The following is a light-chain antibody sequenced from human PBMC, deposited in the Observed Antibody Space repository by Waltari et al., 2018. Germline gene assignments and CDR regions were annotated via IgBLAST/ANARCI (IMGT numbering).Light chain of an antibody. J-gene: IGKJ4*01. CDR3: QQYNNWPPLT. V-gene: IGKV3-15*01. Sequence: EIVMTQSPATLSVSPGERATLSFRASQSVSSNLAWYQQKPGQAPRRLIYGASTRATGIPARFSGSGSGTEFTLTISSLQSEDFAVYYCQQYNNWPPLTFGGGTKVEIK. CDR1: QSVSSN. CDR2: GAS.